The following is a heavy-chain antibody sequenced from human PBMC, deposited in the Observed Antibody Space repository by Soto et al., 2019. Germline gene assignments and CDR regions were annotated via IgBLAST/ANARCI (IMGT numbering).Heavy chain of an antibody. CDR2: INHSGST. V-gene: IGHV4-34*01. J-gene: IGHJ4*02. CDR1: NGSLTDYC. CDR3: ARGRYFDWLFDY. Sequence: SETLSLTCGVYNGSLTDYCWAWIRQPPGKGLEWIGEINHSGSTNYNPSVRGRVTISADTSKNQFSLKLTSVSAADTAVYLCARGRYFDWLFDYWGQGTLVTVSS. D-gene: IGHD3-9*01.